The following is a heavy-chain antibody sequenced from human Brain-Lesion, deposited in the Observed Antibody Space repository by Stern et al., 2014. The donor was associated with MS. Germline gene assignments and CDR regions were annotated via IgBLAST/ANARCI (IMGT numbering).Heavy chain of an antibody. CDR3: ATLSPGAGGNYYRHFDY. CDR2: FDPEDGET. D-gene: IGHD1-26*01. J-gene: IGHJ4*02. Sequence: VQLEESGAEVKKPGASVKVSCKVSGYTLTDLSMHWVRQAPRKGLAWMGGFDPEDGETIYAQKFQGRVTMHEDSPPDTAYMELSSLRSEDTAVYYCATLSPGAGGNYYRHFDYWGQGTLVTVSS. V-gene: IGHV1-24*01. CDR1: GYTLTDLS.